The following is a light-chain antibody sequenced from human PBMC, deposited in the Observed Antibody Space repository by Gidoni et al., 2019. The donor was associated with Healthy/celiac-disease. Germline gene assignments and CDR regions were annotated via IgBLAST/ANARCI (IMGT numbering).Light chain of an antibody. Sequence: EIVLTQSQATLSLSPGERDTLSCRASQSVSSHLAWYQQKPGQAPRLLIYDASNRATGIPARFSGSGSGTDFTLTISSLEPEDFAVYYCQQRSNWRTFGQGTKVEIK. V-gene: IGKV3-11*01. CDR3: QQRSNWRT. CDR1: QSVSSH. J-gene: IGKJ1*01. CDR2: DAS.